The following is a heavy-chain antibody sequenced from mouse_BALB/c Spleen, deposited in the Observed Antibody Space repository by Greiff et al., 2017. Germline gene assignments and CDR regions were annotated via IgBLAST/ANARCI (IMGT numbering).Heavy chain of an antibody. CDR3: ARSITAATWGAY. V-gene: IGHV15-2*02. D-gene: IGHD1-2*01. J-gene: IGHJ3*01. CDR1: DSEVFPIAY. CDR2: ILPSIGRT. Sequence: QVHVKQSGSELRSPGSSVKLSCKAFDSEVFPIAYMRWVRQKPGHGFEWIGDILPSIGRTIYGKKFEDKATLDADTVSNTAYLTLNSLTSEDSAIYYCARSITAATWGAYWGQGTLVTVSA.